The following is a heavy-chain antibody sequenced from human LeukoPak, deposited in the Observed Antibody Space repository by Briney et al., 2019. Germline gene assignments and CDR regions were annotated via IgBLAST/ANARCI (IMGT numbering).Heavy chain of an antibody. CDR2: IWFDGSNK. Sequence: GGSLRLSCAASGFTFSSYGMHWVRQAPGKGLEWVAVIWFDGSNKYYADSVKGRFTISRDNSKNTLYLQMNSLRAEDTAVYYCAKDLCSTVVTPLCWYFDLWGRGTLVTVSS. V-gene: IGHV3-30*02. J-gene: IGHJ2*01. CDR3: AKDLCSTVVTPLCWYFDL. CDR1: GFTFSSYG. D-gene: IGHD4-23*01.